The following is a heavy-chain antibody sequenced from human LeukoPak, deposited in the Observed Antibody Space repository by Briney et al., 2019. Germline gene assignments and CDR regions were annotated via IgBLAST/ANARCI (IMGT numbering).Heavy chain of an antibody. J-gene: IGHJ6*02. Sequence: ASVKVSCKASGYTFTSTEIMWVRQATGQGLEWMGWMNQNSGDTGYAQKFQGRVTMTRDTSTSTAYMELSRLRFEDTAVYYCARAPRQLSYYYGVDVWGQGTTVTVS. D-gene: IGHD5-18*01. CDR1: GYTFTSTE. V-gene: IGHV1-8*01. CDR2: MNQNSGDT. CDR3: ARAPRQLSYYYGVDV.